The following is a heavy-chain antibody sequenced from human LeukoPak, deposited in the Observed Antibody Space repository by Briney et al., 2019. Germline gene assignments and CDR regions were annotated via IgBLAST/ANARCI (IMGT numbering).Heavy chain of an antibody. CDR1: VFTFSSYS. CDR3: ASPVAVAGTSFDY. Sequence: GGSLRLSCAASVFTFSSYSMNWVRQAPWKGLEWVSSISSSSSYIYYADSVKGRFTISRDNAKNSLYLQMNSLRAEDTAVYYCASPVAVAGTSFDYWGQGTLVTVSS. CDR2: ISSSSSYI. D-gene: IGHD6-19*01. V-gene: IGHV3-21*01. J-gene: IGHJ4*02.